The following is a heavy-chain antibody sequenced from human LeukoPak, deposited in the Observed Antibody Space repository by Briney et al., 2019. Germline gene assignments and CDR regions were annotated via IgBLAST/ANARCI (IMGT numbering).Heavy chain of an antibody. Sequence: GGCLRLSCAASGFTFDDYAMHWVRQAPGKGLEWVSGISWNSGSIGYADSVKGRFTISRDNSKNTLYLQMNSLRAEDTAVYYCAKNFPPIAAASSRDAFDIWGQGTMVTVSS. J-gene: IGHJ3*02. V-gene: IGHV3-9*01. D-gene: IGHD6-13*01. CDR2: ISWNSGSI. CDR1: GFTFDDYA. CDR3: AKNFPPIAAASSRDAFDI.